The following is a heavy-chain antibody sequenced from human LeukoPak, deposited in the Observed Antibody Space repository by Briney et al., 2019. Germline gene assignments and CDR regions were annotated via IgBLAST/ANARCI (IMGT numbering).Heavy chain of an antibody. J-gene: IGHJ4*02. D-gene: IGHD3-10*01. CDR2: IYYSGST. Sequence: PSETLSLTCTVSGGSISSYYWSWIRQPPGKGLEWIGYIYYSGSTNYKPSLKSRVTISVDTSKNQFSLKLSSVTAADTAVYSCAGFTFFRGVITFDYWGQGTLVTVSS. V-gene: IGHV4-59*08. CDR3: AGFTFFRGVITFDY. CDR1: GGSISSYY.